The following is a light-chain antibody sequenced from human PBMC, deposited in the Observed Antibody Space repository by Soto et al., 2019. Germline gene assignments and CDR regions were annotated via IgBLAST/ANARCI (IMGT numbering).Light chain of an antibody. CDR1: SSDVGAYDY. J-gene: IGLJ1*01. CDR2: EVH. V-gene: IGLV2-14*03. CDR3: ASHTSSNTRV. Sequence: QSALTQPASVSGSPGQSIAISCIGTSSDVGAYDYVSWYQQHPDRAPKLMVYEVHNRPSVVSNRFSGSKSVNTATLTISGLQPEDEADYYCASHTSSNTRVFGTGTKLTVL.